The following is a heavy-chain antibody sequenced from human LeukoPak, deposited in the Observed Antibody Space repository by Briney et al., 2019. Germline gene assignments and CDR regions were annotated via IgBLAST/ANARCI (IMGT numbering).Heavy chain of an antibody. J-gene: IGHJ5*02. V-gene: IGHV1-46*01. CDR1: GYTFTSYY. CDR3: ARDNSVEDTAWWFDP. Sequence: ASMKVSCKASGYTFTSYYMHWVRQAPGQGLEWMRIINPSGGSTSYAQKFQGRVTMTRDMSTSTDYMELSSLRSEDTAVYYCARDNSVEDTAWWFDPWGQGTLVTVSS. CDR2: INPSGGST. D-gene: IGHD4-23*01.